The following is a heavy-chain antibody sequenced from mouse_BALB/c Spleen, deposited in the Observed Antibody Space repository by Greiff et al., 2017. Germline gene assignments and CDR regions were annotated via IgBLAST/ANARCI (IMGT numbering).Heavy chain of an antibody. Sequence: QVTLKVSGPGILQPSQTLSLTCSFSGFSLSTSGMSVGWIRQPSGKGLEWLAHIWWNDDKYYNPALKSRLTISKDTSNNQVFLKIASVVTADTATYYCARIYYDYVDYWGQGTTLTVSS. CDR3: ARIYYDYVDY. J-gene: IGHJ2*01. V-gene: IGHV8-8*01. D-gene: IGHD2-4*01. CDR2: IWWNDDK. CDR1: GFSLSTSGMS.